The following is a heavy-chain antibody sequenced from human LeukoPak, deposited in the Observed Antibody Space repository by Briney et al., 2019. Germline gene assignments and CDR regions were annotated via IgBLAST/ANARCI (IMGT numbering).Heavy chain of an antibody. Sequence: GGSLRLSCAASGFTFSSYAMHWVRQAPGKGLEWVAVVSYDGSNKYYADSVKGRFTISRDNAKNSLYLQMNSLRDEDTAVYYCARGLYCGGGSCYPGRLDYWGRGTLVTVSS. D-gene: IGHD2-15*01. J-gene: IGHJ4*02. CDR1: GFTFSSYA. V-gene: IGHV3-30*04. CDR2: VSYDGSNK. CDR3: ARGLYCGGGSCYPGRLDY.